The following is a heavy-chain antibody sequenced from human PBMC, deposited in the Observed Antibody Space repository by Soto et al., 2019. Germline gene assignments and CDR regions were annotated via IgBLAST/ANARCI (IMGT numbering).Heavy chain of an antibody. Sequence: PGGSLRLSCTTSGFSFGDYAMSWFRQAPERGLEWVGFIRSKAFGGAADYAASVKGRFTISRDDSKSIAFLQMNGLKTEDTGMYYCTRDVWVRGYSAYDVFDYWGLGTLVTVSS. CDR3: TRDVWVRGYSAYDVFDY. J-gene: IGHJ4*02. CDR2: IRSKAFGGAA. CDR1: GFSFGDYA. V-gene: IGHV3-49*03. D-gene: IGHD5-12*01.